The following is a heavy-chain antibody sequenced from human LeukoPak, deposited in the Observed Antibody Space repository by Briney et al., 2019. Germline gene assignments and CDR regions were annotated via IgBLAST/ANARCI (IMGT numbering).Heavy chain of an antibody. D-gene: IGHD1-26*01. CDR1: GFTFSIFG. Sequence: PGGSLRLSCAASGFTFSIFGMSWVRQAPGKGLEWVSSITNSGDNTYYADSVKGRFTISRDNSKNTLYLQMNSLRAEDTAVYYCAKMGPTMFDPWGQGTLVTVSS. CDR3: AKMGPTMFDP. V-gene: IGHV3-23*01. CDR2: ITNSGDNT. J-gene: IGHJ5*02.